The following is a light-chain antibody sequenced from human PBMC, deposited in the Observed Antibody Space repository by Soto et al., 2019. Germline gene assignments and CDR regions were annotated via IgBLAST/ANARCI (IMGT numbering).Light chain of an antibody. J-gene: IGLJ1*01. Sequence: QSALTQPASVSGSPGQSITISCTGTSSDVGSYNLVSWYQQHPGKAPKLMIYDDSKRPSGVSNRFSGSKSGNTASLTISGLQAEDEADYYCCSYAGFSSYVFGTGTKLTVL. CDR2: DDS. CDR3: CSYAGFSSYV. V-gene: IGLV2-23*01. CDR1: SSDVGSYNL.